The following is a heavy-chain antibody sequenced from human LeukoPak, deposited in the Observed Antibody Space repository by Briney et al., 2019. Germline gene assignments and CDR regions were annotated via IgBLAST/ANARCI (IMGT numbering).Heavy chain of an antibody. CDR1: GFSLTTSGVG. D-gene: IGHD3-3*01. CDR2: IYWDDDK. V-gene: IGHV2-5*02. Sequence: SGPTLVKPTQTLTLTCTFSGFSLTTSGVGVGWIRQPPGKALEWLAVIYWDDDKRYSPSLKSRLTITKDTSKNQVVLTVTNIDPVDTATYYCAHRLPSGAPWAFGHFDYWGQGTLVTVSS. CDR3: AHRLPSGAPWAFGHFDY. J-gene: IGHJ4*02.